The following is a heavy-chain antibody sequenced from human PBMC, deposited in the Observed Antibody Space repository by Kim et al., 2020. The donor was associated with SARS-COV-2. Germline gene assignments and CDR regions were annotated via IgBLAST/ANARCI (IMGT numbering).Heavy chain of an antibody. J-gene: IGHJ4*02. CDR2: ISSSSSYI. Sequence: GGSLRLSCAASGFTFSSYSMNWVRQAPGKGLEWVSSISSSSSYIYYADSVKGRFTISRDNAKNSLYLQMNSLRAEDTAVYYCARDLEWELLPRVDYWGQGTLVTVSS. D-gene: IGHD1-26*01. CDR3: ARDLEWELLPRVDY. V-gene: IGHV3-21*01. CDR1: GFTFSSYS.